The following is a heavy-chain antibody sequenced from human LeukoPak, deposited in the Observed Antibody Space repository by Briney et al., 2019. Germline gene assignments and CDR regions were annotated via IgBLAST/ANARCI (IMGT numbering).Heavy chain of an antibody. CDR3: ARGRVPAAMRNSYYFDY. CDR2: ISSSSSYI. D-gene: IGHD2-2*01. CDR1: GFTFSGYS. J-gene: IGHJ4*02. Sequence: PGGSLRLSCAASGFTFSGYSMNWVRQAPGKGLEWVSSISSSSSYIYYADSVKGRFTISRDNAKNSLYLQMNSLRAEDTAVYYCARGRVPAAMRNSYYFDYWGQGTLVTVSS. V-gene: IGHV3-21*01.